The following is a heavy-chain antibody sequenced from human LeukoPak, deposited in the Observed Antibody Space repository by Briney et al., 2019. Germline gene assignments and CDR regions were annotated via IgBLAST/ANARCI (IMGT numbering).Heavy chain of an antibody. CDR1: GHTFTTYW. D-gene: IGHD2-15*01. CDR3: ARQCPLYCSGGSCPLCY. Sequence: GESLKISCQGHGHTFTTYWIGWVRQMPGKGLGWMGIIYPGDSDTRYSPSFQGQVTISADKSISTAYLQWSSLKASDTAIYYCARQCPLYCSGGSCPLCYWGQGTLVTVSS. V-gene: IGHV5-51*01. J-gene: IGHJ4*02. CDR2: IYPGDSDT.